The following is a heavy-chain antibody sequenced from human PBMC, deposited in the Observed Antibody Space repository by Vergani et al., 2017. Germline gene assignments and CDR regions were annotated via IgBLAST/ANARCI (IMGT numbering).Heavy chain of an antibody. D-gene: IGHD5-18*01. V-gene: IGHV1-46*01. Sequence: QVQLVQSGAEVKKPGASVKVSCKASGYTFTSYYMHWVRQAPGQGLEWMGIINPSGGSTSYAQKFQGRVTMTRDTSTSTVYMELSSLRSEDMAVYYCARELRGYSYGHPYDAFDIWGQGTMVTVSS. J-gene: IGHJ3*02. CDR2: INPSGGST. CDR3: ARELRGYSYGHPYDAFDI. CDR1: GYTFTSYY.